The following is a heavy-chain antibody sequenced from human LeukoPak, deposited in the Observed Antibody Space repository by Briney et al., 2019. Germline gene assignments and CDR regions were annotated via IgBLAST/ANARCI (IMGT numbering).Heavy chain of an antibody. CDR3: AKTTAMTTVLSGFDY. V-gene: IGHV3-23*01. Sequence: GGSLRLSCAASGFTFSNYAMSWVRQAPGKGLVWVSGTSDSGDSTYYADSVKGRFTISRDNSKNTLYLQMNSLRAEDTAVYYCAKTTAMTTVLSGFDYWGQGTLVTVSS. CDR1: GFTFSNYA. D-gene: IGHD4-23*01. CDR2: TSDSGDST. J-gene: IGHJ4*02.